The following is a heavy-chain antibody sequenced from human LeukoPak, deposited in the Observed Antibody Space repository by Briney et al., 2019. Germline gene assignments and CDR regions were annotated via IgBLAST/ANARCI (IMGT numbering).Heavy chain of an antibody. V-gene: IGHV4-39*07. Sequence: SETLSLTCTVSGCSISSSSYYWGWIRQPPGKGLEWIVSIYYSGSTYYNPSLKSRVTISVDTSKNQFSLKLSSVTAADTAVYYCARYLGFGELSPHNWFDPWGQGTLVTVSS. CDR2: IYYSGST. D-gene: IGHD3-10*01. CDR3: ARYLGFGELSPHNWFDP. CDR1: GCSISSSSYY. J-gene: IGHJ5*02.